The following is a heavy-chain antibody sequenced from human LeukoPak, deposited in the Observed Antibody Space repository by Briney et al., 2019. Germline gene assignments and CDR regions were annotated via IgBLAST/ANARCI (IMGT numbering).Heavy chain of an antibody. D-gene: IGHD6-13*01. CDR1: GYTFTSYY. CDR2: INPSGGST. J-gene: IGHJ5*02. V-gene: IGHV1-46*03. CDR3: AREAVGDSSRGGNWFDP. Sequence: ASVKVSCKASGYTFTSYYMHWVRQAPGQGLEWMGIINPSGGSTSYAQKFQGRVTMTGDTSTSTVYMELSSLRSEDTAVYYCAREAVGDSSRGGNWFDPWGQGTLVTVSS.